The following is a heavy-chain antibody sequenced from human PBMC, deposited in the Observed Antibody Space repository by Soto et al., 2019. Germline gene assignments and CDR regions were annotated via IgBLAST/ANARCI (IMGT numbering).Heavy chain of an antibody. CDR2: IYYSGST. CDR1: GGSISSYY. D-gene: IGHD3-10*01. J-gene: IGHJ4*02. CDR3: ATYTGGSGSYYNRHYFDY. V-gene: IGHV4-59*01. Sequence: PWETLSLTCTVSGGSISSYYWSWIRQPPGKGLEWIGYIYYSGSTNYNPSLKSRVTISVDTSKNQFSLKLSSVTAADTAVYYCATYTGGSGSYYNRHYFDYWGQGTLVTVSS.